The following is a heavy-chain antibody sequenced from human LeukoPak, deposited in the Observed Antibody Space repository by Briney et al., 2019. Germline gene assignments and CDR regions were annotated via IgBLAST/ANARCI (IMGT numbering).Heavy chain of an antibody. CDR2: IWYDGNNK. Sequence: GGSLRLSCAASGFTFSSYGMHWVRQAPGKGLEWVAVIWYDGNNKYYADSVKGRFTISRDNPRNTLYLQMNSLRAEDTGVYYCARDAVDTANAVWGQGTTVTVSS. D-gene: IGHD5-18*01. CDR1: GFTFSSYG. CDR3: ARDAVDTANAV. V-gene: IGHV3-33*01. J-gene: IGHJ6*02.